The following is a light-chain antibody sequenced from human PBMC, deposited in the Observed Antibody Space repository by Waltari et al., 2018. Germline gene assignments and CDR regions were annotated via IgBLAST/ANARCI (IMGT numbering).Light chain of an antibody. CDR3: SSYTTSSTVYV. CDR2: DVT. CDR1: SRDVGTYDY. V-gene: IGLV2-14*03. J-gene: IGLJ1*01. Sequence: QSALTQPASVSGSPGQSITISCTGTSRDVGTYDYVSWYQQHPGKAPKLMIYDVTKRPSGIANRVSCSKSGNTASLTIYGLQAEDEADYYCSSYTTSSTVYVFGTGTKVTVL.